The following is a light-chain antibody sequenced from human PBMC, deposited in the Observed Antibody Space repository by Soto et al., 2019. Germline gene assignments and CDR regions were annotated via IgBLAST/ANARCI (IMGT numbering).Light chain of an antibody. V-gene: IGKV3-11*01. CDR3: QHRSNWLA. Sequence: EGVLTQSPSTLSLSPGERATLSCRASQSVSSYLAWYQQKPGQAPRLLIYDASNRATGIPARFSGSGSGTDFTLTITSLEPEDFAVYYCQHRSNWLAFGGGTRWIS. CDR1: QSVSSY. CDR2: DAS. J-gene: IGKJ4*01.